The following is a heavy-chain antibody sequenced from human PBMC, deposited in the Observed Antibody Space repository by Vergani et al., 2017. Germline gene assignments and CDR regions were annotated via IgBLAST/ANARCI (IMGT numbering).Heavy chain of an antibody. V-gene: IGHV1-18*01. CDR2: ISAYNGNT. D-gene: IGHD2-15*01. CDR1: GGTFTSYG. CDR3: AREYCSGGSCYFGYYYYGMDV. Sequence: QVQLVQSGAEVKKPGSSVKVSCKASGGTFTSYGISWVRQAPGQGLEWMGWISAYNGNTNYAQKLQGRVTMTTDTSTSTAYMALRSLRSDDTAVYYCAREYCSGGSCYFGYYYYGMDVWGQGTTVTVSS. J-gene: IGHJ6*02.